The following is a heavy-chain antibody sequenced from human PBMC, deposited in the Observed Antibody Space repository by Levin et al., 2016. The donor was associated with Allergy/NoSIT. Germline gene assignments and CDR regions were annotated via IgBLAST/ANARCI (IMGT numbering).Heavy chain of an antibody. Sequence: ASVKVSCKASGYTFTSDGISWVRQAPGQGLEWMGWISAYNGNTNYVQKFQGRVTMTTDTSTSTAYMELRSLRSDDTAVYYCARARRGYSYGLADYWGQGTLVTVSS. V-gene: IGHV1-18*04. CDR2: ISAYNGNT. J-gene: IGHJ4*02. D-gene: IGHD5-18*01. CDR3: ARARRGYSYGLADY. CDR1: GYTFTSDG.